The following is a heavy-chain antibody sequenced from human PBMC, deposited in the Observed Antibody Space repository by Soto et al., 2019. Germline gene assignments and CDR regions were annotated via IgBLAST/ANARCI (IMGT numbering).Heavy chain of an antibody. Sequence: GASEKVSCKASGYTFTSYDINWVRQATGQGLEWMGWMNPNSGNTGYAQKFQGRVTMTRNTSISTAYMELSSLRSEDTAVYYCARGRYSNDYHYYYMDFWGKGTTVTVSS. J-gene: IGHJ6*03. CDR3: ARGRYSNDYHYYYMDF. D-gene: IGHD6-13*01. CDR2: MNPNSGNT. CDR1: GYTFTSYD. V-gene: IGHV1-8*01.